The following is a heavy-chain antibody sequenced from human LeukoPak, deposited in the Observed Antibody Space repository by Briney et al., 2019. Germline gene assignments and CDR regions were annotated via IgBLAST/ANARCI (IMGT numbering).Heavy chain of an antibody. CDR1: GGSFSGYS. V-gene: IGHV4-34*01. D-gene: IGHD4-11*01. CDR2: INHSGST. Sequence: SETLSLTCAVYGGSFSGYSWIWIRQPPGKGLECIGEINHSGSTNYNPSLKSRVTISVDTSKNQFSLKLSSVTVADTAVYYCARGPYSNDPGNWFDPWGQETLVTVSS. J-gene: IGHJ5*02. CDR3: ARGPYSNDPGNWFDP.